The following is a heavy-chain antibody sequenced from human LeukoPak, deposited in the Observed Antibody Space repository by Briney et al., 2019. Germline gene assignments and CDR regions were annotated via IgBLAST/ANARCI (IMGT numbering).Heavy chain of an antibody. V-gene: IGHV4-38-2*02. D-gene: IGHD6-19*01. CDR2: IYHSGST. CDR3: ARSTSGWFWFDP. CDR1: GYSISSGYY. J-gene: IGHJ5*02. Sequence: SETLSLTCTVSGYSISSGYYWGWIRQPPGKGLEWIGSIYHSGSTYSSPSLKSRVTISVDTSRNQFSLKLTSVTAADRAVYYCARSTSGWFWFDPWGQGTLVTVSS.